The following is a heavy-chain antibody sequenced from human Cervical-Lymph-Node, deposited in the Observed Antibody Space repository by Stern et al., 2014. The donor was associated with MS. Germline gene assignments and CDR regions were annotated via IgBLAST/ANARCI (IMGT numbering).Heavy chain of an antibody. CDR3: ARRLGYCSGGSCYNYYYGMDV. D-gene: IGHD2-15*01. CDR1: GFTFSSYG. Sequence: QMQLVQSGGGVVQPGRSLRLSCAASGFTFSSYGMHWVRQAPGKGLAWVAVIWYDGSNKYYADSVKGRFTISRDNSKNTLYLQMNSLRAEDTAVYYCARRLGYCSGGSCYNYYYGMDVWGQGTTVTVSS. V-gene: IGHV3-33*01. CDR2: IWYDGSNK. J-gene: IGHJ6*02.